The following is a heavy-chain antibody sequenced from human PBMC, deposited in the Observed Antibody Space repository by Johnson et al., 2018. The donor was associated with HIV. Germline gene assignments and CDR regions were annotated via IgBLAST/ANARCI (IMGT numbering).Heavy chain of an antibody. Sequence: EVQLVESGGGLIQPGGSLRLSCAASGFIVSNSWMTWVRQAPGKGLEWVSAIYRGGTTYYADSVRGRFTISRDSSKNTLYLQMNSLSAEDTAVYYCAKTRTTVTTIDAFDIWGQGTMVTVSS. CDR3: AKTRTTVTTIDAFDI. V-gene: IGHV3-66*03. D-gene: IGHD4-17*01. CDR2: IYRGGTT. CDR1: GFIVSNSW. J-gene: IGHJ3*02.